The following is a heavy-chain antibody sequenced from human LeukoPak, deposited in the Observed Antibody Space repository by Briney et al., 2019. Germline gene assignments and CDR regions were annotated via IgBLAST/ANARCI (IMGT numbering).Heavy chain of an antibody. CDR3: AKDYDSTGYRYNDY. CDR1: GFTFSSYG. Sequence: PGGSLRLSCAASGFTFSSYGMHWVRQAPGKGLEWVAVIWSEGNNKYYADSVKGRFTISRDNSKNTLYLQMNSLRAEDTAVYYCAKDYDSTGYRYNDYWGQGTLVTVSS. V-gene: IGHV3-33*04. J-gene: IGHJ4*02. D-gene: IGHD3-22*01. CDR2: IWSEGNNK.